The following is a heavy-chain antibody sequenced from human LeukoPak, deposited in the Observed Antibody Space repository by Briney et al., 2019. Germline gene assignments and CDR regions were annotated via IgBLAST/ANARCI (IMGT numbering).Heavy chain of an antibody. D-gene: IGHD4-17*01. CDR2: IYPGDSDT. Sequence: GESLKISCKGSGYSFTTYWIGWVRQMPGKGLEWMGIIYPGDSDTRYSPSFQGQVTISADKSISTAYLQWSSLKASDTAMYYCARGGSGDYLAGPHWYFDLWGRGTLVTVSS. CDR3: ARGGSGDYLAGPHWYFDL. J-gene: IGHJ2*01. CDR1: GYSFTTYW. V-gene: IGHV5-51*01.